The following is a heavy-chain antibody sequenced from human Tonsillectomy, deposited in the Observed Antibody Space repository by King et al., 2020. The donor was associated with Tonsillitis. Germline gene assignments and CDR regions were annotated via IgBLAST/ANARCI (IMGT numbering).Heavy chain of an antibody. J-gene: IGHJ4*02. Sequence: QLVQSGAEVKKPGSSVKVSCKASGDTFSSYAISWVRQAPGQGLQWMGGIMPIIGRANYAQKFQARDTITADESTSTVYMELSSLRSEDPAMYYCARHFVDYEVYFDYWGQGTLVTVSS. CDR2: IMPIIGRA. D-gene: IGHD4-17*01. CDR1: GDTFSSYA. CDR3: ARHFVDYEVYFDY. V-gene: IGHV1-69*12.